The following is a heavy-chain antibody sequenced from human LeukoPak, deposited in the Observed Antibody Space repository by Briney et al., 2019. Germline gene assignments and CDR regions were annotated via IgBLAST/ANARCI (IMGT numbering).Heavy chain of an antibody. CDR3: ARDLLGWELHYFDY. CDR1: GFTFSTYN. Sequence: GGSLRLSCAASGFTFSTYNMNWVRQAPGKGLEWVSSISGSSSYIYYADSVKGRFTISRDNARNSLYLQMNSLRAEDTAVYYCARDLLGWELHYFDYWGQGTLVTVSS. V-gene: IGHV3-21*01. D-gene: IGHD1-26*01. CDR2: ISGSSSYI. J-gene: IGHJ4*02.